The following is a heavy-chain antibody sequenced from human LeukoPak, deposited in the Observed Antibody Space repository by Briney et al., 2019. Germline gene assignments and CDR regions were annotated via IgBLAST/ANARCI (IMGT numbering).Heavy chain of an antibody. Sequence: SETLSLTCTVSGDSSRSSDSYRGWIRQPPGKGLEWIGSLYYSGSSYYNPSLKSRVTISADTSKNQFSLKLSSVTAADTAVYYCARGPFGELPYWGQGTLVTVSS. D-gene: IGHD3-10*01. V-gene: IGHV4-39*07. CDR3: ARGPFGELPY. CDR2: LYYSGSS. CDR1: GDSSRSSDSY. J-gene: IGHJ4*02.